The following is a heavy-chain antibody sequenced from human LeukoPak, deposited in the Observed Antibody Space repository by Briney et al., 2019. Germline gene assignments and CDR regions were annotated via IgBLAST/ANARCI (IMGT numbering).Heavy chain of an antibody. CDR3: ATLAVAGNLDY. Sequence: GGSLRLSCAASGFTFDDYAMHWVRQAPGKGLEWVSGISWNSGSIGYADSVKGRFTISRDNAKNSLYLQMNSLRAEDTALYYCATLAVAGNLDYWGQGTLVTVSS. CDR2: ISWNSGSI. D-gene: IGHD6-19*01. V-gene: IGHV3-9*01. CDR1: GFTFDDYA. J-gene: IGHJ4*02.